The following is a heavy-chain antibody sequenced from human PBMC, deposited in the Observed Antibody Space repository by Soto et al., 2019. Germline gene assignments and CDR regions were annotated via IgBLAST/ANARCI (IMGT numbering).Heavy chain of an antibody. Sequence: GWSLRLSCAASGFTFSSYGMHWVRQAPGKGLEWVAVIWYDGSNKYYADSVKGRFTISRDNSKNTLYLQMNSLRAEDTAVYYCARDPTIVLRYFDWSPYGGFVYWGQGTLVTVSS. D-gene: IGHD3-9*01. J-gene: IGHJ4*02. CDR2: IWYDGSNK. CDR1: GFTFSSYG. V-gene: IGHV3-33*01. CDR3: ARDPTIVLRYFDWSPYGGFVY.